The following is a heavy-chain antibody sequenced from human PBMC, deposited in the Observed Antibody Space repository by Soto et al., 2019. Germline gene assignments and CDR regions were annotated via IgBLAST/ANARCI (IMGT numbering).Heavy chain of an antibody. D-gene: IGHD1-1*01. Sequence: ASVKVYCKASGYTFTSYDIYWVRQATGQGLEWVGWMNPNTGNSGYAQKFQGRVTMTSDTSISTAHMELSSLRSEDTAVYYCARRAETNGWNGFGADKYYFDFWGQGTLVTVSS. J-gene: IGHJ4*02. CDR1: GYTFTSYD. CDR2: MNPNTGNS. V-gene: IGHV1-8*01. CDR3: ARRAETNGWNGFGADKYYFDF.